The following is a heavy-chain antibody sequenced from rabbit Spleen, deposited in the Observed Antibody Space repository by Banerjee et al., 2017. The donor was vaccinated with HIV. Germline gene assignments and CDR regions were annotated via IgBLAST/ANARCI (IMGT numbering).Heavy chain of an antibody. CDR3: ARNYVNVFDP. V-gene: IGHV1S40*01. Sequence: QSLEESGGDLVKPGAALTLTCTASGFSFSSSYYMCWVRQAPGKGLEWIACIYTSSDSTWYANWAKGRFTISKTSSTTVTLQVTSLTAADTATYFCARNYVNVFDPWGPGTLVTVS. D-gene: IGHD1-1*01. CDR2: IYTSSDST. CDR1: GFSFSSSYY. J-gene: IGHJ2*01.